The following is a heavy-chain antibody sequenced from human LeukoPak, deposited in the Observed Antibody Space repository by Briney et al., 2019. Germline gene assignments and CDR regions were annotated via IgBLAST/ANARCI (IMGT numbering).Heavy chain of an antibody. CDR2: INHSGST. Sequence: PSETLSLTCAVYGGSFSGYYWSWIRQPPGKGLEWIGEINHSGSTSYNPSLKSRVTISVDTSKNQFSLKLSSVTAADTAVYYCARVKVPSGSYSNDYWGQGTLVTVSS. V-gene: IGHV4-34*01. D-gene: IGHD1-26*01. CDR3: ARVKVPSGSYSNDY. J-gene: IGHJ4*02. CDR1: GGSFSGYY.